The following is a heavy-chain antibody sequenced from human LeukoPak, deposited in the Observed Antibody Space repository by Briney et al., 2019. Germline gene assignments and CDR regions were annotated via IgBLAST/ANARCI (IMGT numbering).Heavy chain of an antibody. V-gene: IGHV4-34*01. D-gene: IGHD2-21*02. CDR3: ARLVYVVVTAPPNWFDP. Sequence: PSETLSLTCAVYGGSFSGYYWSWIRQPPGKGLEWIGEINHSGSTNYNPSLKSRVTISVDTSKNQFSLKLSSVTAADTAVYYCARLVYVVVTAPPNWFDPWGQGTLVTVSS. J-gene: IGHJ5*02. CDR1: GGSFSGYY. CDR2: INHSGST.